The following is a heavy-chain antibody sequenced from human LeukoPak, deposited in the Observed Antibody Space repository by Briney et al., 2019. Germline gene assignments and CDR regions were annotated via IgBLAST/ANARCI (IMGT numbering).Heavy chain of an antibody. Sequence: SETLSLTCTVSGGSISSYYWSWIRQPPGKGLEWIGYIYYSGSTNYNPSLKSRVTISVDTSKNQFSLKLSSVTAADTAVYYCARSRAYGSGSYTVDYWGQGTLVTVSS. CDR2: IYYSGST. J-gene: IGHJ4*02. D-gene: IGHD3-10*01. CDR3: ARSRAYGSGSYTVDY. CDR1: GGSISSYY. V-gene: IGHV4-59*01.